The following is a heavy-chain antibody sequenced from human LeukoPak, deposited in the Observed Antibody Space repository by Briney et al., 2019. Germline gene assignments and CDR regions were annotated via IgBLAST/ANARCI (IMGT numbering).Heavy chain of an antibody. J-gene: IGHJ3*02. CDR2: ISSSSSYI. D-gene: IGHD2-15*01. Sequence: GGSLRLSCAASGFTFSSYSMNWVRQAPGKGLEWVSSISSSSSYIHYADSVKGRFTISRDNAKNSLYLQMNSLRAEDTAVYYCXXXXXXXXXXXSCSLRAFDIWGQGTMVTVSS. V-gene: IGHV3-21*01. CDR1: GFTFSSYS. CDR3: XXXXXXXXXXXSCSLRAFDI.